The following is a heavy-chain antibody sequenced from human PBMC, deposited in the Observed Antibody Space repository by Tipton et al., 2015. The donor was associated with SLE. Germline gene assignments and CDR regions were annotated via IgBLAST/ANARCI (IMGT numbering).Heavy chain of an antibody. CDR1: GGSFSSHY. V-gene: IGHV4-59*11. J-gene: IGHJ5*02. CDR2: IYYSGST. Sequence: TLSLTCTVSGGSFSSHYWSWIRQPPGKGLEWIGYIYYSGSTNYNPSLKSRVTISVDTSKNQFSLKLSSVTAADTAVYYCARHDTNYGRNWFDPWGQGTLVTVSS. D-gene: IGHD2-8*01. CDR3: ARHDTNYGRNWFDP.